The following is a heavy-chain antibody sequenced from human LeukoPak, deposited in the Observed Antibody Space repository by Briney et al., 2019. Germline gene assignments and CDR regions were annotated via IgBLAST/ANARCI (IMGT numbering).Heavy chain of an antibody. V-gene: IGHV4-61*02. CDR2: THISGDT. CDR1: GGSISSGSYY. Sequence: PSETLSPTCTVSGGSISSGSYYWSWIRQPAGKGLEWIGRTHISGDTNYNPSLKSRVTISVDTSKNQFSLKLSSVTAADTAVYYCAGPGQGATGGKYFDYWGQGTLVTVSS. CDR3: AGPGQGATGGKYFDY. J-gene: IGHJ4*02. D-gene: IGHD1-26*01.